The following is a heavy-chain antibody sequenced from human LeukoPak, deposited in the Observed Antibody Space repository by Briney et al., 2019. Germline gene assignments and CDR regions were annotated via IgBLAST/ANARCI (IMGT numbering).Heavy chain of an antibody. V-gene: IGHV3-23*01. CDR2: ISGSGGST. D-gene: IGHD3-9*01. Sequence: GGSLRLSCAASGLTFSSYAMSWVRQAPGKGLEWVSAISGSGGSTYYADSVKGRFTISRDNSKNTLYLQMNSLRAEDTAVYYCAKDGLRYFDWFTTGDCWGQGTLVTVSS. CDR3: AKDGLRYFDWFTTGDC. CDR1: GLTFSSYA. J-gene: IGHJ4*02.